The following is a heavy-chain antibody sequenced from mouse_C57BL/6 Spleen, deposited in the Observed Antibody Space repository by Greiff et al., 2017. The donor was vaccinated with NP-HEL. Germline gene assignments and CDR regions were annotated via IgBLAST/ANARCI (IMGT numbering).Heavy chain of an antibody. CDR3: ARMPNPITTVVDWYFDV. CDR2: INPNNGGT. V-gene: IGHV1-26*01. CDR1: GYTFTDYY. Sequence: EVQLQQSGPELVKPGASVKISCKASGYTFTDYYMNWVKQSHGKSLEWIGDINPNNGGTSYNQKFKGKATLTVDKSSSTAYMELRSLTSEDSAVYYCARMPNPITTVVDWYFDVWGTGTTVTVSS. J-gene: IGHJ1*03. D-gene: IGHD1-1*01.